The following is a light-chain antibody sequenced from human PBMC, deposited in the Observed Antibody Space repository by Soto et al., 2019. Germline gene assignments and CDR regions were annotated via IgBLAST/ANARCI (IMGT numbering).Light chain of an antibody. J-gene: IGLJ2*01. CDR1: SGDIGAYNY. CDR3: ASYAGSRLGL. Sequence: QSALTQPPSASGSPGQSVTISCSGTSGDIGAYNYVSWYQQHPGKAPKLLIYEVNRRPSGVPDRFSGTKSGNTASLTVSGLQAEDEADYYCASYAGSRLGLFGGGTKVTVL. V-gene: IGLV2-8*01. CDR2: EVN.